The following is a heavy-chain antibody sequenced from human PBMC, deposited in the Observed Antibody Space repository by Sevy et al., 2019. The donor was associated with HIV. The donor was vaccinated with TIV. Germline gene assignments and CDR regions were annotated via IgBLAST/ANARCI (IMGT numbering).Heavy chain of an antibody. Sequence: GGSLRLSCAASGFTFTDYFMGWVRQAPGKGLEWVANIDQDGSQKNYVDSVKGRFTMSRDNAKNSVYLQMNRLRVDDTAVYYCARELWPGDYWGQGTLVTVSS. V-gene: IGHV3-7*01. CDR3: ARELWPGDY. CDR1: GFTFTDYF. CDR2: IDQDGSQK. D-gene: IGHD2-21*01. J-gene: IGHJ4*02.